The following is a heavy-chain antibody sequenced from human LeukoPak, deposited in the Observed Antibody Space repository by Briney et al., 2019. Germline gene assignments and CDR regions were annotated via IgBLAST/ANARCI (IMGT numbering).Heavy chain of an antibody. Sequence: GGSLRLSCAASGFTFSNYWMSWVRQAPGKGLEWVANIKQDGSEKYYVDSVRGRFTISRDNAKNSLYLQMNSLRAEDTAVYYCARKAVLASGFFDLWGRGTLVTVSS. CDR2: IKQDGSEK. CDR1: GFTFSNYW. D-gene: IGHD6-19*01. V-gene: IGHV3-7*03. J-gene: IGHJ2*01. CDR3: ARKAVLASGFFDL.